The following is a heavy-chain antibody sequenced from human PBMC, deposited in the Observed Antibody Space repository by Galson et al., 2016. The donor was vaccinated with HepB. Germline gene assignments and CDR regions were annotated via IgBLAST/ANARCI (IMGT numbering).Heavy chain of an antibody. CDR2: MFHRGST. V-gene: IGHV4-61*01. J-gene: IGHJ6*02. CDR1: GDSVSSDSCY. Sequence: SETLSLTCTVSGDSVSSDSCYWSWVRQPPGRGLEWIGYMFHRGSTNYKPSLKGRVTMSVDTSKNQLSLKLTSVTAADTAVYFCARDIWKRGPGNSSSGGYYYGLDVWGQGTTVTVSS. CDR3: ARDIWKRGPGNSSSGGYYYGLDV. D-gene: IGHD6-13*01.